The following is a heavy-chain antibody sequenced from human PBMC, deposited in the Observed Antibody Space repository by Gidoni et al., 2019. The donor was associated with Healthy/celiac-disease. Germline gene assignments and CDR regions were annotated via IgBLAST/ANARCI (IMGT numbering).Heavy chain of an antibody. Sequence: QVQLVQSGAEVKKPGSSVKVSCKASGGTFSSYAISWVRQAPGQGLEWMGRIIPILGIANYAQKFQGRVTITADKSTSTAYMELSSLRSEDTAVYYCARGEWELSGGYFDYWGQGTLVTVSS. D-gene: IGHD1-26*01. CDR1: GGTFSSYA. CDR3: ARGEWELSGGYFDY. V-gene: IGHV1-69*09. CDR2: IIPILGIA. J-gene: IGHJ4*02.